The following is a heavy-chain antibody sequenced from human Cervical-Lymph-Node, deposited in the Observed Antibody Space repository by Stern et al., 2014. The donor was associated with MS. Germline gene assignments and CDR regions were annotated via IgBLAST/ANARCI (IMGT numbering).Heavy chain of an antibody. Sequence: QLQLQESGPGLVKPSQTLSLTCTVSGGSVSSGSRYWSWIRQHPGTGLEWIGYISYSGNTYYSPSLQRRLTISMDTSKNQFSLKLRSVTATDTAIYYCARVTEFLRFFYPDYWGQGTLVTVSS. V-gene: IGHV4-31*03. CDR1: GGSVSSGSRY. J-gene: IGHJ4*02. D-gene: IGHD3-3*01. CDR2: ISYSGNT. CDR3: ARVTEFLRFFYPDY.